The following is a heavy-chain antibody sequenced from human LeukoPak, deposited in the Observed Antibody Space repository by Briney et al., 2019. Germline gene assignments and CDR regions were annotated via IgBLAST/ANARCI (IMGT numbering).Heavy chain of an antibody. D-gene: IGHD3-22*01. CDR1: GGSISSSSYY. V-gene: IGHV4-39*01. CDR3: ARSFVYDSSGGSNYFDC. Sequence: SETLSLTCTVSGGSISSSSYYWGWIRQPPGKGLEWIGSIYYSGSTYYHPSLKSRVTISVDTSKNQFSLKLSSVTAADTAVYYCARSFVYDSSGGSNYFDCWGQGTLVTVSS. CDR2: IYYSGST. J-gene: IGHJ4*02.